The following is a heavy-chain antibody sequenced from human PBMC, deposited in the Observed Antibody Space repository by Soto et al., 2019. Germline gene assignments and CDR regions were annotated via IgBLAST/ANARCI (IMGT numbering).Heavy chain of an antibody. Sequence: SETLSLTCAVYGGSFSGYYWSWIRQPPGKGLEWIGEINHSGSTNYNPSLKSRVTISVDTSKNQFSLKLSSVTAADTAVYYCARTTIFGVVISFYNWFDPWGQGTLVTVSS. D-gene: IGHD3-3*01. J-gene: IGHJ5*02. CDR2: INHSGST. V-gene: IGHV4-34*01. CDR1: GGSFSGYY. CDR3: ARTTIFGVVISFYNWFDP.